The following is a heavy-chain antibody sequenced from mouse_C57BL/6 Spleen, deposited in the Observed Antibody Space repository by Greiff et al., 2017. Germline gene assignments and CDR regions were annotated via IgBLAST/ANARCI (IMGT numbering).Heavy chain of an antibody. Sequence: QVQLQQPGAELVKPGASVKLSCKASGYTFTSYWMQWVKQRPGQGLEWIGEIDPSDSYTNYNQKFKGKATLTVDTSSSTAYMQLSSLTSEDSAVYYCARGAQAIVFAYWGQGTLVTVSA. CDR2: IDPSDSYT. J-gene: IGHJ3*01. V-gene: IGHV1-50*01. CDR3: ARGAQAIVFAY. D-gene: IGHD3-2*02. CDR1: GYTFTSYW.